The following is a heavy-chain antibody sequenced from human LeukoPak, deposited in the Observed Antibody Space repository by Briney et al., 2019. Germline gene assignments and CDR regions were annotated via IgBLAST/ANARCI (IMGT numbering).Heavy chain of an antibody. CDR1: GFTFSSYW. CDR3: ARDLSGGNSRGAFDY. Sequence: PGGSLRLSCAASGFTFSSYWMHWVRQAPGKGLVWVSRISSDGSSTTYADSVKGRFTISRDNAKNTLYLQMNSLRAEDTAVYYCARDLSGGNSRGAFDYWGQGTLVTVSS. CDR2: ISSDGSST. J-gene: IGHJ4*02. V-gene: IGHV3-74*01. D-gene: IGHD4-23*01.